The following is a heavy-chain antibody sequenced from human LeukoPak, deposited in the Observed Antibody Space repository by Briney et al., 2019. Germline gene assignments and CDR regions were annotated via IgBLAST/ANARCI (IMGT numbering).Heavy chain of an antibody. CDR1: GFTFSNAW. CDR3: TTDYYDSSGYVS. Sequence: PGGSLRLSCAASGFTFSNAWMNWVRQAPGKGLEWVGRIKTKTAGGTIDYAAPVKGRFTISRDDSKNMLYLQMNSLKTEDTAVYFCTTDYYDSSGYVSWGQGTLVTVSS. V-gene: IGHV3-15*07. J-gene: IGHJ5*02. D-gene: IGHD3-22*01. CDR2: IKTKTAGGTI.